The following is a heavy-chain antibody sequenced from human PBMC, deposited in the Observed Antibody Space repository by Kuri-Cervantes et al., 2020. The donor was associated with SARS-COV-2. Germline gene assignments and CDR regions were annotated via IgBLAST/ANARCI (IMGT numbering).Heavy chain of an antibody. Sequence: GESLKIPCKGSGYSFTSYWIGRVRQMPGKGLEWMGIMYPGDSDTRYSPSFQGQVAISADKSISTAYLQWSSLKASDTAMYYCARRCSGGSCYGDFDYWGQGTLVTVSS. V-gene: IGHV5-51*01. D-gene: IGHD2-15*01. J-gene: IGHJ4*02. CDR2: MYPGDSDT. CDR3: ARRCSGGSCYGDFDY. CDR1: GYSFTSYW.